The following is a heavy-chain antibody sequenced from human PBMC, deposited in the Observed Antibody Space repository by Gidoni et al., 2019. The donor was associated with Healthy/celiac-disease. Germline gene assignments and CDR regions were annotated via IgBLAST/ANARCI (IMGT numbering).Heavy chain of an antibody. CDR1: GFTFSSYA. CDR2: ISYDGSNK. J-gene: IGHJ4*02. V-gene: IGHV3-30-3*01. Sequence: QVQLVESGGGVVQPGRSLRLSCAASGFTFSSYAMHWVRQAPGKGLEWVAGISYDGSNKYYADSVKGRFTISRDNSKNTLYLQMNSLRAEDTAVYYCARDRHYYGSGSYSPFDYWGQGTLVTVSS. CDR3: ARDRHYYGSGSYSPFDY. D-gene: IGHD3-10*01.